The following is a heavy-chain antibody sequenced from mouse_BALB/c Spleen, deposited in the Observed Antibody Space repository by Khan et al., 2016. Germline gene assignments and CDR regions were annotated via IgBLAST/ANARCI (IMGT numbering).Heavy chain of an antibody. CDR2: INTYTGEP. CDR3: ARPDYGSSRAFAY. V-gene: IGHV9-3-1*01. Sequence: QIQLVQSGPELKKPGETVRISCKASGYTFTNYGMNWVKQAPGKGLKWMGWINTYTGEPTYADDFKGRFAFTVETSASTAYLQINNLKNEDTATSVGARPDYGSSRAFAYWGQGTLVTVSA. J-gene: IGHJ3*01. CDR1: GYTFTNYG. D-gene: IGHD1-1*01.